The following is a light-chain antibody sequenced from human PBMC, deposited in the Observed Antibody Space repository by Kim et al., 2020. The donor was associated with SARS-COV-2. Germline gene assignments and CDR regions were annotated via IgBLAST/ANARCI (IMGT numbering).Light chain of an antibody. CDR2: DDS. CDR1: SSDVGYNY. CDR3: TSNTAASTVV. V-gene: IGLV2-14*03. J-gene: IGLJ2*01. Sequence: QSALTQPDSVSESPGQSITIPCTGTSSDVGYNYVSWYQQYPGNAPKLIIYDDSDRPSGISNRFSGSKSGNTASLTISERQAEDEADYFCTSNTAASTVVFGGGATVTVL.